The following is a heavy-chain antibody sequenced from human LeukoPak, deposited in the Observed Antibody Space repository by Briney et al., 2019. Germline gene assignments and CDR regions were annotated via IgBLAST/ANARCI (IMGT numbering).Heavy chain of an antibody. J-gene: IGHJ3*02. CDR3: ARRGYYSYDAFDI. CDR1: GYSFTNYW. V-gene: IGHV5-51*01. Sequence: PGESLKISCKGSGYSFTNYWMGWVRQMPGKGLEWMGIIYPGDSNTKYSPSFQGQVTISADKSINTAYLQWSSLKASDTAMYCCARRGYYSYDAFDIWGQGTMVTVSS. D-gene: IGHD3-22*01. CDR2: IYPGDSNT.